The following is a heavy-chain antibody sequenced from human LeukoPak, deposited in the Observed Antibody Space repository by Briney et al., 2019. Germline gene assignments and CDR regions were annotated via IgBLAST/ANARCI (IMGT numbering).Heavy chain of an antibody. V-gene: IGHV3-48*03. CDR1: GFTFSSYA. J-gene: IGHJ4*02. Sequence: GGSLRLSCAASGFTFSSYAMHWVRQAPGKGLEWVSYINSGGTPIYYADSVKGRFTMSRDNAKNSLYLQMNSLRAEDTAVYYCAKEPLGYCTNGVCYMAYWGQGTLVTVSS. CDR3: AKEPLGYCTNGVCYMAY. CDR2: INSGGTPI. D-gene: IGHD2-8*01.